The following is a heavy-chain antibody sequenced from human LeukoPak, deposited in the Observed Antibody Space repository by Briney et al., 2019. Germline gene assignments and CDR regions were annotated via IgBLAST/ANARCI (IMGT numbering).Heavy chain of an antibody. D-gene: IGHD2-21*02. CDR3: ARVAGGDWYYFDF. J-gene: IGHJ4*02. V-gene: IGHV1-2*02. CDR1: GYTFTGYY. Sequence: ASVKVSCKASGYTFTGYYMHWVRQAPGQGLEWMGWINPNNGGTNYAQKFQGRVTMTMDTSINAAYMELSRLGSDDTAVYYCARVAGGDWYYFDFWGQGSLVTVSS. CDR2: INPNNGGT.